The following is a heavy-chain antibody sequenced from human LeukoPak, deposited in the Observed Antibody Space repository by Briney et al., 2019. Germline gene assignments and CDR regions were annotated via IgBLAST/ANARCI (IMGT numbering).Heavy chain of an antibody. Sequence: RASETLSLTCTVSGGSMSNYYWSWVRQPPGKGLEWVGYIYYSGRPNYNTSLKSRVTISVETSKNQFSLKLSSVTAADTAVYYCARAKLWFDYWGQGTLVTVSS. CDR2: IYYSGRP. CDR1: GGSMSNYY. J-gene: IGHJ4*02. V-gene: IGHV4-59*01. CDR3: ARAKLWFDY. D-gene: IGHD3-10*01.